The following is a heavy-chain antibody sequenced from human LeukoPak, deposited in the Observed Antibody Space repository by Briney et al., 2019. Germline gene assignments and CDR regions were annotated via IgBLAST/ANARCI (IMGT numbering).Heavy chain of an antibody. V-gene: IGHV3-23*01. J-gene: IGHJ4*02. CDR2: IGGSNGIT. Sequence: PGGSLRPSCAASRFTFNSYAMSWVRQAPGKGLEWVSVIGGSNGITFYVGSVKGRFTISRDNSKNTLYLQMNSLRAEDTAVYYCAALGDYGYWGQGTLVTVSS. CDR1: RFTFNSYA. D-gene: IGHD4-17*01. CDR3: AALGDYGY.